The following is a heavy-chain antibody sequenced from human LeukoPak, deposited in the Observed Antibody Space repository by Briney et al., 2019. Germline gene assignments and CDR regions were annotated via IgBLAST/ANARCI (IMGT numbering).Heavy chain of an antibody. D-gene: IGHD3-3*01. J-gene: IGHJ6*02. V-gene: IGHV4-34*01. Sequence: SETLSLTCAVYGGSFSGYYWSWIRQPPVKGLEWIGEINHSGSTNYNPSLKSRVTISVDTSKNQFSLKLSSVTAADTAVYYCALGTYYDFWSGYWTYGMDVWGQGTTVTVSS. CDR3: ALGTYYDFWSGYWTYGMDV. CDR1: GGSFSGYY. CDR2: INHSGST.